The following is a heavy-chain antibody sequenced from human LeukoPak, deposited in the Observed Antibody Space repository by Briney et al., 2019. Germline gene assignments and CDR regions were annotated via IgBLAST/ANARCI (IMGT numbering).Heavy chain of an antibody. CDR1: GFTFSDYY. CDR3: ARDGYNYDSSGYADY. Sequence: GGSLRLSCAASGFTFSDYYMSWIRQAPGKGLEWVSYISSSGSTIYYADSVKGRFTISRDNAKNSLYLQMNSLRTGDTAVYYCARDGYNYDSSGYADYWGQGTLVTVSS. V-gene: IGHV3-11*01. D-gene: IGHD3-22*01. CDR2: ISSSGSTI. J-gene: IGHJ4*02.